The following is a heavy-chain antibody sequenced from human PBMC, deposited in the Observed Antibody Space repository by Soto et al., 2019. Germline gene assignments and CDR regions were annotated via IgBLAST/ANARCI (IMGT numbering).Heavy chain of an antibody. D-gene: IGHD6-6*01. CDR3: AREDSSSSGWFDP. V-gene: IGHV3-48*01. CDR2: ISGTI. Sequence: GGSLRLSCAASGFTFSNYSMNWIRQAPGKGLEWVSYISGTIYYADSVKGRFTISVDTSKNQFSLKLSSVTAADTAVYYCAREDSSSSGWFDPWGQGTLVTVSS. J-gene: IGHJ5*02. CDR1: GFTFSNYS.